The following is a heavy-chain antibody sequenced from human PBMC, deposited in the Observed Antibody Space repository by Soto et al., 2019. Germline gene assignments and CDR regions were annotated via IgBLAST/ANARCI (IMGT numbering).Heavy chain of an antibody. CDR1: CGSISSGGYS. Sequence: SPPCAVSCGSISSGGYSWSWIRQPPGKGLEWIGYIYHSGSTYYNPSLKSRVTISVDRSKNQFSLKLSSVTAADTAVYYCARVPGPWGQGTLVTVSS. CDR2: IYHSGST. V-gene: IGHV4-30-2*01. CDR3: ARVPGP. J-gene: IGHJ5*02. D-gene: IGHD3-10*01.